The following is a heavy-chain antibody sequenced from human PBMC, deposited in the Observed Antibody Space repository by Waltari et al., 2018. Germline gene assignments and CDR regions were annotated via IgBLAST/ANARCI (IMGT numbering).Heavy chain of an antibody. V-gene: IGHV4-34*01. CDR1: GGSFRGYY. J-gene: IGHJ4*02. CDR2: INHRRDT. CDR3: ARERGYSYGDRYFDY. D-gene: IGHD5-18*01. Sequence: QVQLQQWGAGLLQPSETLSLTCAVYGGSFRGYYLSWIRLPPGKGLEWIGEINHRRDTNYNPSLKSRVTISVDTSKNQFSLQLNSVTPEDTAVYYGARERGYSYGDRYFDYWGQGTLVTVSS.